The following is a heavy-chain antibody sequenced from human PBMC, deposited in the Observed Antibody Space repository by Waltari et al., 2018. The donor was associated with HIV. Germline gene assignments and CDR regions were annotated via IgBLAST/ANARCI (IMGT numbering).Heavy chain of an antibody. CDR3: SRVRYALWFGQVPFDY. D-gene: IGHD3-10*01. CDR1: GTSFNSYT. CDR2: VSPTLGTI. Sequence: QVQLVQSGAQVKKPGSSVRVSCKASGTSFNSYTVVWVRQDRGQGVEGMGGVSPTLGTINIAPKFQGRLTLNADESTGAADMELSGLTGDDTAIYYCSRVRYALWFGQVPFDYWGQGTLVTVSS. V-gene: IGHV1-69*01. J-gene: IGHJ4*02.